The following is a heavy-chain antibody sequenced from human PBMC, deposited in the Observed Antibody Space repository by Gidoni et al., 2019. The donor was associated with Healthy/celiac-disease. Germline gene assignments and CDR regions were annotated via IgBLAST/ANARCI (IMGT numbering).Heavy chain of an antibody. V-gene: IGHV3-23*01. CDR1: GCNFGSYA. J-gene: IGHJ4*02. CDR3: AKAEVRGVITNYGY. Sequence: EVQLLESGGGLVQPGGSLRLSCAASGCNFGSYAMSGVRQAPGKRLGWVSAISGSDGSTYYADSVKGRFTISKDNSKNTLYLQMNSLRAEDTAVYYCAKAEVRGVITNYGYWGQGTLVTVSS. CDR2: ISGSDGST. D-gene: IGHD3-10*01.